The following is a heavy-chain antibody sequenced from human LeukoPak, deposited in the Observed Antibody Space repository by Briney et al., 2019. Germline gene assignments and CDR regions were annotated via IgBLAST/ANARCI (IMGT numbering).Heavy chain of an antibody. J-gene: IGHJ4*02. V-gene: IGHV3-30*18. CDR2: ISYDGSNK. CDR3: AKDEMRYFDWLLQAFDY. CDR1: GFTFSSYE. Sequence: PGGSLRLSCAASGFTFSSYEMNWVRQAPGKGLEWVAVISYDGSNKYYADSVKGRFTISRDNSKNTLYLQMNSLRAEDTAVYYCAKDEMRYFDWLLQAFDYWGQGTLVTVSS. D-gene: IGHD3-9*01.